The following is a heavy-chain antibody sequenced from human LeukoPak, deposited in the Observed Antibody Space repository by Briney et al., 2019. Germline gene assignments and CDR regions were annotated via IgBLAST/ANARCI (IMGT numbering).Heavy chain of an antibody. V-gene: IGHV5-51*01. Sequence: PGESLKISCKSSGYSFTNYWIGWVRQMPGKGLEWMGIIYPADSNTRYSPSFQGQVTISADKSISTAYLQWSSLTASGTAMYYCASSYSSGWFFDYWGQGTLVTVSS. CDR3: ASSYSSGWFFDY. CDR1: GYSFTNYW. D-gene: IGHD6-19*01. J-gene: IGHJ4*02. CDR2: IYPADSNT.